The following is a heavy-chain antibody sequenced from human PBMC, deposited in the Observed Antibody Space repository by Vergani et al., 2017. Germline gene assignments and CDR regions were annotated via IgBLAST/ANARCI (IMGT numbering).Heavy chain of an antibody. CDR2: IIPIFGTA. J-gene: IGHJ5*02. Sequence: QVQLVQSGAEVKKPGSSVKVPCKASGGTFSSYAISWVRQAPGQGLEWMGGIIPIFGTANYAQKFQGRVTMTADESTSTAYMELSSLRSEDTAVYYCAREANGALYCSGGSCNTHNWFDPWGQGTLVTVSS. V-gene: IGHV1-69*01. CDR1: GGTFSSYA. D-gene: IGHD2-15*01. CDR3: AREANGALYCSGGSCNTHNWFDP.